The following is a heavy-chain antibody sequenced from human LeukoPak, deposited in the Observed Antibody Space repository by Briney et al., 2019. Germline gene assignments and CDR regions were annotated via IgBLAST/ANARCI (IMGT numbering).Heavy chain of an antibody. CDR2: IKEDGSKK. Sequence: GGSLRLSCAASGFTFSNYWMSWVRQAPGKGLEWVANIKEDGSKKYYVDSVKGRFTISRDNARNLLYLQMNSLRAEDTAVYYCASGGQPGYWGQGTLVTVSS. J-gene: IGHJ4*02. V-gene: IGHV3-7*01. CDR1: GFTFSNYW. CDR3: ASGGQPGY. D-gene: IGHD3-10*01.